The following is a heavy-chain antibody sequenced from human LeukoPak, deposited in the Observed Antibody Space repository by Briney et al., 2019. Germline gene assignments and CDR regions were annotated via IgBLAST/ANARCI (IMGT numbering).Heavy chain of an antibody. D-gene: IGHD4/OR15-4a*01. J-gene: IGHJ4*02. CDR1: GGSISSGYYS. CDR3: ARVSLTMTSSYYFDS. V-gene: IGHV4-30-2*01. Sequence: PSETLSLTCTVSGGSISSGYYSWSWIRQPPGKGLEWIGYIYHSGNTYYNPSLKSRVTMPVDRSKNQFSLKLRSVTAADTAVYYCARVSLTMTSSYYFDSWGQGTLVTVSS. CDR2: IYHSGNT.